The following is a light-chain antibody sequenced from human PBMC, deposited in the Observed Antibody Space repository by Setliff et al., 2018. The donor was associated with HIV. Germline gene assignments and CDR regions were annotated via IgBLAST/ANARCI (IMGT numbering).Light chain of an antibody. Sequence: QSALAQPASVSGSPGQSITISCTGGSSDVGVHNYVSWYQQHPGKASKLIIYDVTNRPSGVSDRFSGSKSVNTASLTISGLLAEDEADYYCSSYTSSGTYVFGTGTKVTVL. CDR2: DVT. CDR1: SSDVGVHNY. J-gene: IGLJ1*01. V-gene: IGLV2-14*03. CDR3: SSYTSSGTYV.